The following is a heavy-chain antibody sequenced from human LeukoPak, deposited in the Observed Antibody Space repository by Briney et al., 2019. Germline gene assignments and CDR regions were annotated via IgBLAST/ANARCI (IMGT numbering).Heavy chain of an antibody. CDR3: ARFYFDSSGQNSRAD. D-gene: IGHD3-22*01. CDR2: IYSTGGI. Sequence: GGSLRLSCAVSGFTVSNNYMRWVRQAPGKGLEWVSVIYSTGGIHYADFVKGRFTISRDSSKNTLFLQMSNLRAEDTAVYYCARFYFDSSGQNSRADWGQGTQVTVSA. J-gene: IGHJ4*02. V-gene: IGHV3-66*01. CDR1: GFTVSNNY.